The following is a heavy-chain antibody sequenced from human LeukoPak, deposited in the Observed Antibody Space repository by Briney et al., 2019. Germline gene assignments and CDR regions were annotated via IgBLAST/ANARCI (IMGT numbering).Heavy chain of an antibody. CDR1: GNSISSGDNY. V-gene: IGHV4-61*10. D-gene: IGHD5-18*01. Sequence: SETLSLTCTVSGNSISSGDNYWSWIRQPAGKGLEWIGEINHSGSTNYNPSLKSRVTISVDTSKNQFSLKLASVTAADTAIYYCAKGAGGFSYYNWFDPWGQGTLVTVSS. J-gene: IGHJ5*02. CDR2: INHSGST. CDR3: AKGAGGFSYYNWFDP.